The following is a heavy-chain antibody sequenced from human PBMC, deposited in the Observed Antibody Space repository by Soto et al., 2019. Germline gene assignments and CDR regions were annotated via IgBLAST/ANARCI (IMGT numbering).Heavy chain of an antibody. Sequence: VGSLRLSCAASGFTFSSYAMSWVRQAPGKGLEWVSAISGSGGSTYYADSVKGRFTVSRDNSKNTLYLQMNSLRAEDTAVYYCAKDDLGYCSGGSCYRPYGMDVWGQGTTVTVSS. D-gene: IGHD2-15*01. CDR2: ISGSGGST. CDR1: GFTFSSYA. J-gene: IGHJ6*02. CDR3: AKDDLGYCSGGSCYRPYGMDV. V-gene: IGHV3-23*01.